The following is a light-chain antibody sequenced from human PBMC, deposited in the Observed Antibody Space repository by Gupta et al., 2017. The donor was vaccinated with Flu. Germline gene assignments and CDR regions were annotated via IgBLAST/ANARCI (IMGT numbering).Light chain of an antibody. CDR3: CSYAGSYTLV. CDR2: DGS. V-gene: IGLV2-11*01. J-gene: IGLJ3*02. Sequence: QSALTQPSSVSGSPGQSVTIPCTGTSSDVGGYNYVSWYQQHPGKAPKHMIYDGSKRPSGVPGRFSGSKSGNTASLTISGRKAEDEADYYCCSYAGSYTLVFGGGTKLTVL. CDR1: SSDVGGYNY.